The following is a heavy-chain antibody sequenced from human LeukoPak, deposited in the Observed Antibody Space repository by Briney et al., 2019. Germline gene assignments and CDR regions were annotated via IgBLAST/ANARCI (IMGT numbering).Heavy chain of an antibody. CDR2: IKQDGSEK. CDR1: GFTFSSYW. D-gene: IGHD2-15*01. J-gene: IGHJ4*02. V-gene: IGHV3-7*01. Sequence: GGSLRLSCAASGFTFSSYWMTWVRQAPGKGLEWVANIKQDGSEKYYVDSVKGRFTISRDNAKNSLYLQMNSLRAEDTAVYYCARVSGYCSGGSCNGIDYWGQGTLVTVSS. CDR3: ARVSGYCSGGSCNGIDY.